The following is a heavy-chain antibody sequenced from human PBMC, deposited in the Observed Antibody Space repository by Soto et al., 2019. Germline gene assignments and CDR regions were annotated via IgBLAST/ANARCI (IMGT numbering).Heavy chain of an antibody. CDR2: ISGSGGST. D-gene: IGHD3-3*01. J-gene: IGHJ4*02. CDR3: AKDFFWSGYYKAPFFDY. Sequence: GGSLRLSCAASGFTFSSYAMSWVRQAPGKRLDWVSAISGSGGSTYYADSVKGRFTISRDNSKNTLYLQMNSLRAEDTAVYYCAKDFFWSGYYKAPFFDYWGQGTLVTVSS. CDR1: GFTFSSYA. V-gene: IGHV3-23*01.